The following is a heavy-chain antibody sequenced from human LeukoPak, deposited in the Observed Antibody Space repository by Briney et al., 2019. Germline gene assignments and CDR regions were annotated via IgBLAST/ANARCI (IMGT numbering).Heavy chain of an antibody. CDR1: GFTFSSYA. V-gene: IGHV3-23*01. Sequence: GGSLRLSCAASGFTFSSYAMSWVRQAPGKGLEWVSAISGSGGSTYYADSVKGRFTISRDNSKNTLYLQMNSLRAEDTAVYYCAKDSGREQQLGRWFDPWGQGTLVTVSS. D-gene: IGHD6-13*01. CDR3: AKDSGREQQLGRWFDP. CDR2: ISGSGGST. J-gene: IGHJ5*02.